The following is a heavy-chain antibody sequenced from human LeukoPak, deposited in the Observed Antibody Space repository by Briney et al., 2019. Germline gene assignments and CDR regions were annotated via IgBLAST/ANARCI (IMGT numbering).Heavy chain of an antibody. Sequence: ASVKVSCKASGYTFTSYGISWVRQAPGQGLEWMGWINPNSGGADYAQKFQGRVSMTRDTSISTAYMELSSLRSDDTAVYYCARGPRLDSSGWYYGAFDIWGQGTMVTVS. J-gene: IGHJ3*02. D-gene: IGHD6-19*01. CDR1: GYTFTSYG. CDR3: ARGPRLDSSGWYYGAFDI. CDR2: INPNSGGA. V-gene: IGHV1-2*02.